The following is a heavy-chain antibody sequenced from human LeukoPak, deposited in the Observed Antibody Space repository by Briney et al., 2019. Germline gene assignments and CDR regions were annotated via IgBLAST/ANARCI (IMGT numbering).Heavy chain of an antibody. Sequence: GGTLRLSCAASGFTFSSYGMSWVRQAPGKGLEWVSAISGSGGSTYYADSVKGRFTISRDNSKNTLYLQMNSLRAEDTAVYYCARANLYYYDSSGYYPAWGQGTLVTVSS. J-gene: IGHJ5*02. CDR1: GFTFSSYG. D-gene: IGHD3-22*01. CDR3: ARANLYYYDSSGYYPA. V-gene: IGHV3-23*01. CDR2: ISGSGGST.